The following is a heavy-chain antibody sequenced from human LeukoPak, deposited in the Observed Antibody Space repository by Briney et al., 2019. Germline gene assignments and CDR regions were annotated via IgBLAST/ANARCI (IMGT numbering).Heavy chain of an antibody. J-gene: IGHJ4*02. D-gene: IGHD3-22*01. CDR2: ITAIFRTT. V-gene: IGHV1-69*13. CDR1: GGTFNSYA. CDR3: ARHGGYHSTMYLDY. Sequence: GASVKVSCKTSGGTFNSYAISWVRQAPGQGLEWMGGITAIFRTTNYAQKFQGRVTITADESMSTVYMELSSLRSEDTAVYYCARHGGYHSTMYLDYWGQGTLVTVSS.